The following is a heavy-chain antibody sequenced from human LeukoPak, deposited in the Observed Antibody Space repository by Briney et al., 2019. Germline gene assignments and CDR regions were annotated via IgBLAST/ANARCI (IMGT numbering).Heavy chain of an antibody. V-gene: IGHV1-2*06. D-gene: IGHD6-13*01. CDR2: INPNSGGT. CDR3: ARGYSSSWLDY. CDR1: GYTFTAFY. J-gene: IGHJ4*02. Sequence: ASVKVSCKASGYTFTAFYMHWVRQAPGQGLEWMGRINPNSGGTKYAQKFQGRVTMTTDTSINTAYLELSRQRSDDTAVYYCARGYSSSWLDYWGQGTLVTVSS.